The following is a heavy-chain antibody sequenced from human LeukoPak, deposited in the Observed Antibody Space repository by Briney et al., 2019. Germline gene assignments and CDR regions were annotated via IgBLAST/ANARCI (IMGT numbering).Heavy chain of an antibody. CDR1: GGSISSYY. CDR3: ARLAVAGTILAFDI. D-gene: IGHD6-19*01. CDR2: IYYSGST. Sequence: SETLSLTCTVSGGSISSYYWSWIRQPPGKGLEWIGYIYYSGSTNYNPSLKSRVTISVDTSKNQFSLKLSSVTAADTAVYYCARLAVAGTILAFDIWGQGTMVTVSS. J-gene: IGHJ3*02. V-gene: IGHV4-59*01.